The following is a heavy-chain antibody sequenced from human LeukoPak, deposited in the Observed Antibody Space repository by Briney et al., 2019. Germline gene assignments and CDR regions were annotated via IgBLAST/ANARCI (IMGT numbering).Heavy chain of an antibody. CDR1: GFTFSSYS. CDR3: ARAGRHLGHCSSTSCYSAFDI. Sequence: GGSLRLSCAASGFTFSSYSMNWVRQAPGKGLEWVSSISSSSSYIYYADSVKGRFTISTDNAKNSLYLQMNSLRAEDTAVYYCARAGRHLGHCSSTSCYSAFDIWGQGTMVTVSS. D-gene: IGHD2-2*01. V-gene: IGHV3-21*01. CDR2: ISSSSSYI. J-gene: IGHJ3*02.